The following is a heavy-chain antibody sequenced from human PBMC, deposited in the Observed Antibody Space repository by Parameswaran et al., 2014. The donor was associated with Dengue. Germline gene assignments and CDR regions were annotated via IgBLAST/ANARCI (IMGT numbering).Heavy chain of an antibody. V-gene: IGHV1-2*02. Sequence: WVRQAPGQGLEWMGWINPNSGGTNYAQKFQGRATMTRDTSISTAYMELSRLRSDDTAVYYCARTISSLDPYFDYWARNLVTVSS. CDR2: INPNSGGT. D-gene: IGHD6-13*01. CDR3: ARTISSLDPYFDY. J-gene: IGHJ4*01.